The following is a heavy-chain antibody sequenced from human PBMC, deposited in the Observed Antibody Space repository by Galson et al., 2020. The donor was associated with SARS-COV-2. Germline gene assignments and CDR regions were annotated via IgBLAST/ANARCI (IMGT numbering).Heavy chain of an antibody. CDR2: IRNKANSHTT. V-gene: IGHV3-72*01. CDR3: VRGGSTGRVFDF. Sequence: AGGSLRLSCAASGFTFSDHYMDWVRQAPGKGPEWVGRIRNKANSHTTEYAASVKGRFTVSRDDSKNSLYLQMNSLETEDTAVYYCVRGGSTGRVFDFWGQGSLVTVSS. CDR1: GFTFSDHY. J-gene: IGHJ4*02. D-gene: IGHD1-1*01.